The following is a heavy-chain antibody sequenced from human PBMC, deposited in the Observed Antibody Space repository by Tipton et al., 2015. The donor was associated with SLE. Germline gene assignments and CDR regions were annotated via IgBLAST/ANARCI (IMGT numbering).Heavy chain of an antibody. CDR2: IYYSVST. CDR1: GGSISSHY. Sequence: TLSLTCTVSGGSISSHYWSWIRQPPGKGLEWIGYIYYSVSTKYNPSLKSRVTISVDTSKNQFSLKLSSVTAADTAVYYCAIDLFYDSSGYPSPWGQGTLVTVSS. V-gene: IGHV4-59*11. D-gene: IGHD3-22*01. J-gene: IGHJ5*02. CDR3: AIDLFYDSSGYPSP.